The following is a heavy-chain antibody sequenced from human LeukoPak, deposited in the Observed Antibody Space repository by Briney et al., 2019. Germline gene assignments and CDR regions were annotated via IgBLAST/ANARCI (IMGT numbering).Heavy chain of an antibody. CDR3: AKSLGYSSGSYFDY. CDR2: IRERGERT. J-gene: IGHJ4*02. Sequence: GGSLRLFCAAPGYIFNTYAMSWVRHAPGKGLEWGSTIRERGERTHYGGSVKGRFTISRDNSKNTLYLQMNSLRAEDTAVYYCAKSLGYSSGSYFDYGSQGTLVTVSS. CDR1: GYIFNTYA. D-gene: IGHD6-19*01. V-gene: IGHV3-23*01.